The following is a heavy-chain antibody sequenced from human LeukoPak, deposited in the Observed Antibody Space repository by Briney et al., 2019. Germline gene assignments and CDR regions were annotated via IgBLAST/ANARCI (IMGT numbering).Heavy chain of an antibody. D-gene: IGHD1-26*01. CDR1: GFTFSSSW. Sequence: GGSLRLSCAASGFTFSSSWMSWARQAPGKGLECVANMKQDGSEKYYVDSVKGRFTISRDNAKNSLYLQMNSLRAEDTAVYYCASGSHFDYWGQGTLVTVSS. V-gene: IGHV3-7*01. CDR3: ASGSHFDY. J-gene: IGHJ4*02. CDR2: MKQDGSEK.